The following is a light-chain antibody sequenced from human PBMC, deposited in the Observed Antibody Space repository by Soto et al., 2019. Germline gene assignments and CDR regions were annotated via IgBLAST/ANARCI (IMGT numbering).Light chain of an antibody. CDR2: SNN. J-gene: IGLJ3*02. CDR1: SSNIGAGYD. V-gene: IGLV1-40*01. CDR3: QSFDSSLSGWV. Sequence: QAVLTQPPSVSGAPGQRVTISCTGSSSNIGAGYDVHWYQQLPGTAPKLLIYSNNNRPSGVPDRFSGSKSGTSASLAITGLQAEDEADYYWQSFDSSLSGWVFGGGTKVTVL.